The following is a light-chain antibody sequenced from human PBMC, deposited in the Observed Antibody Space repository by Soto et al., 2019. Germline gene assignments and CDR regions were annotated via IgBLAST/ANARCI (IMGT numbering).Light chain of an antibody. CDR3: QQYGRSPHT. Sequence: EVVLTQSPVTLSLSPGERATLSCRASQSVSNYVAWYQQKHGQAPRLLMYGTSSRATGIPDRFSGSGSGTDFTLTISRLEPEDFAVYYCQQYGRSPHTFGQGTKMEIK. V-gene: IGKV3-20*01. J-gene: IGKJ1*01. CDR1: QSVSNY. CDR2: GTS.